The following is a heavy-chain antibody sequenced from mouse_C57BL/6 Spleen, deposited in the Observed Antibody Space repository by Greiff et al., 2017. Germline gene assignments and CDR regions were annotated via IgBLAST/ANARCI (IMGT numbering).Heavy chain of an antibody. J-gene: IGHJ2*01. CDR1: GYAFSSSW. D-gene: IGHD1-1*01. V-gene: IGHV1-82*01. CDR3: ARGGSITTVFDY. Sequence: QVQLKESGPELVKPGASVKISCKASGYAFSSSWMNWVKQRPGKGLEWIGRIYPGNGDTNYNGKFKGKATLTADKSSSTAYMQLRSLTSEDAAVYFCARGGSITTVFDYWGQGTTLTVSS. CDR2: IYPGNGDT.